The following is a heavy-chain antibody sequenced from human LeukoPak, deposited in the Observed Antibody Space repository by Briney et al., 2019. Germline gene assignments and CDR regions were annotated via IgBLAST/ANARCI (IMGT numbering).Heavy chain of an antibody. Sequence: SVKVSCKASGGTFSSYAISWVRQAPGQGLEWMGRIIPIFGTANYAQKFQGRVTITTDESTITAYMELSSLRSEDTAVYYCARDSRDGPTGLYYYYMDVWGKGTTVTVSS. J-gene: IGHJ6*03. CDR1: GGTFSSYA. CDR2: IIPIFGTA. D-gene: IGHD5-24*01. CDR3: ARDSRDGPTGLYYYYMDV. V-gene: IGHV1-69*05.